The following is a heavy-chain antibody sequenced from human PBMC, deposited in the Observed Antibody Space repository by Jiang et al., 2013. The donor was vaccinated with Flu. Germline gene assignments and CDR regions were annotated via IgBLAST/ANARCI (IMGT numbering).Heavy chain of an antibody. CDR1: GGTFSSYA. D-gene: IGHD1-14*01. Sequence: SGAEVKKPGSSVKVSCKASGGTFSSYAISWVRQAPGQGLEWMGGIIPILGIANYAQKFQGRVTITADKSTSTAYMELSSLRSEDTAVYYCASQIPEESYFDYWGQGTLVTVSS. J-gene: IGHJ4*02. CDR2: IIPILGIA. CDR3: ASQIPEESYFDY. V-gene: IGHV1-69*04.